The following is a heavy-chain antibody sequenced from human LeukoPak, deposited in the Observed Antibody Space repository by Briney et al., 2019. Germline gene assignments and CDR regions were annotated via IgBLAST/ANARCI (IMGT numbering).Heavy chain of an antibody. CDR1: GHTSTTYA. J-gene: IGHJ4*02. CDR2: IYPKSGDT. D-gene: IGHD3-3*01. Sequence: ASVKVSCKASGHTSTTYAIHWVRQAPGQGLEWLGRIYPKSGDTKYAQKFQDRVTMTRDTSISTGYMELSSLRSDDTAVYYCARGGDFWSTYYPPDYWGQGTLVTVSP. V-gene: IGHV1-2*06. CDR3: ARGGDFWSTYYPPDY.